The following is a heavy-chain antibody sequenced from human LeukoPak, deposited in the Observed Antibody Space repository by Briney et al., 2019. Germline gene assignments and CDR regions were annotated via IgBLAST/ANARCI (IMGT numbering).Heavy chain of an antibody. J-gene: IGHJ5*02. Sequence: TSETLSLTCAVYGGSFSGYYWSWIRQPPGKGLEWIGEINHSGSTNYNPSLKSRVTISVDTSKNQFSLKLSSVTAADTAVYYCARDSYYDSSGYYYERAGYSNWFDPWGQGTLVTVSS. D-gene: IGHD3-22*01. V-gene: IGHV4-34*01. CDR2: INHSGST. CDR1: GGSFSGYY. CDR3: ARDSYYDSSGYYYERAGYSNWFDP.